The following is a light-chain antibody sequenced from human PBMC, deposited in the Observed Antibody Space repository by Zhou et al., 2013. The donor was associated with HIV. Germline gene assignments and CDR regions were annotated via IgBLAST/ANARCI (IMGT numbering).Light chain of an antibody. Sequence: DIQMTQSPSSLSASVGDRVTITCRASQSISSYLNWYQHKPGKAPKLLIYGSSSLQSGVPSRFSGSGSGTEFTLSISSLQPEDFATYYCQQSYSSPPFTFGPGTKVEI. CDR1: QSISSY. CDR3: QQSYSSPPFT. CDR2: GSS. V-gene: IGKV1-39*01. J-gene: IGKJ3*01.